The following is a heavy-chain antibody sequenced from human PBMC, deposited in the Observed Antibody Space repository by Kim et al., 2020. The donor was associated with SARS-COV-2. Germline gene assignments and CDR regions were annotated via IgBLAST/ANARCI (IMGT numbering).Heavy chain of an antibody. Sequence: GGSLRLSCAASGFTFKFYPMSWVRQAPGKGLEWVSTISDSDNRENTHHANSVQVRITISKYNSKITLFLQRNNLRAKDPALCECVRGVTYDHGYWRQG. J-gene: IGHJ4*02. CDR2: ISDSDNRENT. CDR3: VRGVTYDHGY. V-gene: IGHV3-23*01. D-gene: IGHD3-22*01. CDR1: GFTFKFYP.